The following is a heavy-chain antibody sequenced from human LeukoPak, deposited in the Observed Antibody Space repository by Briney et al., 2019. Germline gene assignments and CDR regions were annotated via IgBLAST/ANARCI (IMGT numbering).Heavy chain of an antibody. V-gene: IGHV3-48*03. CDR1: GFTFSSYE. Sequence: PGGSLRLTCAAPGFTFSSYEMNWVRQAPGKGLEWVSYISSSGSTIYYADSVKSRFTISRDNAKNSLYLQMNSLRAEDTAVYYCARAGYSYGFRYWGQGTLVTVSS. D-gene: IGHD5-18*01. CDR2: ISSSGSTI. J-gene: IGHJ4*02. CDR3: ARAGYSYGFRY.